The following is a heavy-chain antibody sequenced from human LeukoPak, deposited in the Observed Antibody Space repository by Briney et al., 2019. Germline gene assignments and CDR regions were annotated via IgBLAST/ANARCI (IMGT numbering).Heavy chain of an antibody. V-gene: IGHV4-61*01. D-gene: IGHD5-12*01. CDR1: GGSVSSGSYY. Sequence: SETLSLTCTVSGGSVSSGSYYWSWIRQPPGKGLEWIGYIYYSGSTNYNPSLKSRVTISVDTSKNQFSLKLSSVTAADTAVYYCARGYSGYDLNDYWGQGALVTVSS. CDR2: IYYSGST. CDR3: ARGYSGYDLNDY. J-gene: IGHJ4*02.